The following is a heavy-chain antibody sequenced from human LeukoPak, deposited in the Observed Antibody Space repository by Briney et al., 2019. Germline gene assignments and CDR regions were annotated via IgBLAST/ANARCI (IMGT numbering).Heavy chain of an antibody. Sequence: SETLSLTCAVYGGSFSGYYWSWIRQPPGNGLEWIGEINHSGSTNYNPSLKSRVTISVDTSKNQFSLKLSSVAAADTAVYYCARGPIGRCDFDYWGQGTLVTVSS. CDR2: INHSGST. V-gene: IGHV4-34*01. CDR3: ARGPIGRCDFDY. D-gene: IGHD2-15*01. J-gene: IGHJ4*02. CDR1: GGSFSGYY.